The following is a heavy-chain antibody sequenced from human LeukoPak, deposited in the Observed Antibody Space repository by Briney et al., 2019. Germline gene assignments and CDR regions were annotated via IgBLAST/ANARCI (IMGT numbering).Heavy chain of an antibody. CDR2: ISSSGSII. Sequence: GGSLRLSCAASGFTFRSCELSWVRQAPAKGLEWVSYISSSGSIIYYADSVKGRFTISRDNAKNTLYLQMNSLRADDTAVYYCARDGDAPMTDFDYWGQGTLVTVSS. V-gene: IGHV3-48*03. D-gene: IGHD2-21*02. J-gene: IGHJ4*02. CDR1: GFTFRSCE. CDR3: ARDGDAPMTDFDY.